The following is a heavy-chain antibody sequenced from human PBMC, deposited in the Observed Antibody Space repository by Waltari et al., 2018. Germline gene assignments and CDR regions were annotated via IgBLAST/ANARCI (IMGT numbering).Heavy chain of an antibody. V-gene: IGHV3-53*01. D-gene: IGHD6-19*01. J-gene: IGHJ4*02. CDR1: GFIVSSTY. CDR2: IYSGGST. CDR3: ARWQQWPVRAFDY. Sequence: EVQLVESGGGLIQPGGSLRLSCAASGFIVSSTYMSWVRPAPGRGLEWVSLIYSGGSTYYADSVKGRFTISRDNSKNTLYLQMDSLSVEDTAVYYCARWQQWPVRAFDYWGQGTLVTVSS.